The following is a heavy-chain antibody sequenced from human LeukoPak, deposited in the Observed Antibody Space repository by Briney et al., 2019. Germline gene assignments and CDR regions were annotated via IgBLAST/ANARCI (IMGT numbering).Heavy chain of an antibody. CDR1: GYSFASYW. Sequence: GESLNISCKGSGYSFASYWIGWVRQMAGKGLEWMGIIYPGDSDTRYSPSFQGQVTISADKSISTAYLQWSSLKASDAAMYYCARRVSVTTANWFDPWGQGTLVTVSS. D-gene: IGHD4-11*01. J-gene: IGHJ5*02. CDR3: ARRVSVTTANWFDP. CDR2: IYPGDSDT. V-gene: IGHV5-51*01.